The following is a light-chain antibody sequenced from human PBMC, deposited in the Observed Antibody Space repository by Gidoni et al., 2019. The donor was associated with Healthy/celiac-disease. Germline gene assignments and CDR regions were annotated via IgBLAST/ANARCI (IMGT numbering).Light chain of an antibody. J-gene: IGKJ4*01. V-gene: IGKV3-11*01. Sequence: EIVLTQAPATLSLSPGERATLSCRASQSVSSYLAWYDQKPGQAPRLLIYDASNRATVIPARFRGSASGTDFTLTISSLEPEDFAVYYCQQRSYWPLTFGGGTKVEIK. CDR3: QQRSYWPLT. CDR1: QSVSSY. CDR2: DAS.